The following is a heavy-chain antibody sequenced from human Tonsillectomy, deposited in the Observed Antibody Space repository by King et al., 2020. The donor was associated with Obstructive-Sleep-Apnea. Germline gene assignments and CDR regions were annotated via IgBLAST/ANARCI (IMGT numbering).Heavy chain of an antibody. Sequence: VQLVESGGGLVEPGRSLRLSCAASGFTFDDYAMHWVRQAPGKSLEWGSGIIWRSGIIDYVDSVKGRFTISRGNAKNSLYLQMNSLRPEDTSLYFCAKAPGRSGSPYYFDSWGQGTQVTVAS. D-gene: IGHD3-22*01. V-gene: IGHV3-9*01. CDR1: GFTFDDYA. CDR3: AKAPGRSGSPYYFDS. CDR2: IIWRSGII. J-gene: IGHJ4*02.